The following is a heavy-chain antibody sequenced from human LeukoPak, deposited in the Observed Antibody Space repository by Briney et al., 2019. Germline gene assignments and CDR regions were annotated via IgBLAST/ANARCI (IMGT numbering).Heavy chain of an antibody. V-gene: IGHV4-34*01. Sequence: PSETLSLTCAVYGGSFSGYYWSWLRQPPGKGLEWIGEINHSGSTNYNPSLKSRVTISVDTSKTQFSLKLSSVTAADTAVYYCARSWMHSYGLMDVWGQGTTVTVSS. CDR3: ARSWMHSYGLMDV. CDR1: GGSFSGYY. J-gene: IGHJ6*02. CDR2: INHSGST. D-gene: IGHD5-18*01.